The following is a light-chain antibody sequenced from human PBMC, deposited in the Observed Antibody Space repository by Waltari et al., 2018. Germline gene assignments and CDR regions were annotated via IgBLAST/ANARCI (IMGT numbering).Light chain of an antibody. CDR2: WAS. CDR3: QQYYSTPPA. J-gene: IGKJ1*01. CDR1: QSVLYSSNNMNY. Sequence: DIVVTQSPDSVAVSLGERATINCKSSQSVLYSSNNMNYLAWYQQKPGQPPRLLIYWASTREAGLPDRFSGSGSGTEFTLTINTLQAEDMAVYYCQQYYSTPPAFGQGTRVEI. V-gene: IGKV4-1*01.